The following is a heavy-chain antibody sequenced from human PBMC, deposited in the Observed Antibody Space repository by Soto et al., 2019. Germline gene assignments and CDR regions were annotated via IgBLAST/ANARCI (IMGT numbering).Heavy chain of an antibody. V-gene: IGHV1-3*01. D-gene: IGHD3-3*01. J-gene: IGHJ6*02. CDR1: GYTFTSYA. CDR3: ARSYYDFWSGRYYYGMDV. CDR2: INAGNGNT. Sequence: ASVKVCCKASGYTFTSYAMHWVRQAPGQRLEWMGWINAGNGNTKYSQKFQGRVTITRDTSASTAYMELSSLRSEDTAVYYCARSYYDFWSGRYYYGMDVWGQGTTVTVSS.